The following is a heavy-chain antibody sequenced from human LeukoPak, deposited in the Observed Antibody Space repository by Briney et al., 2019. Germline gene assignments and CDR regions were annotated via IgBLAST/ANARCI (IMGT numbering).Heavy chain of an antibody. Sequence: GGSLRLSCAASGFTFSSYAMSWVRQAPGKGLEWVSAISGSGGSTYYADSVKGRFTISRDNSKNTLYLQMNSLRAEDTAVYYSATSSTRYDSPEKMDYWGQGTLVTVSS. CDR2: ISGSGGST. CDR3: ATSSTRYDSPEKMDY. J-gene: IGHJ4*02. V-gene: IGHV3-23*01. CDR1: GFTFSSYA. D-gene: IGHD3-3*01.